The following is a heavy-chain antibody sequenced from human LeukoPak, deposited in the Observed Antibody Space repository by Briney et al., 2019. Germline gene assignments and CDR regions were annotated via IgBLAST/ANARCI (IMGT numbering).Heavy chain of an antibody. Sequence: SETLSLTCTVSGGSISSGSYYWSWIRQPAGKGLEWIGSIYHSGSTNYNPSLKSRVTISVDTSKNQFSLKLSSVTAADTAVYYCARISARLVGYYYYMDVWGKGTTVTVSS. J-gene: IGHJ6*03. V-gene: IGHV4-61*10. D-gene: IGHD2-2*01. CDR3: ARISARLVGYYYYMDV. CDR2: IYHSGST. CDR1: GGSISSGSYY.